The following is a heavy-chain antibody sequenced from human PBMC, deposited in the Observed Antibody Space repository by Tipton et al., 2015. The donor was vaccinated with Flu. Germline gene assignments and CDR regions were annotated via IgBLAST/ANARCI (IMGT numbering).Heavy chain of an antibody. D-gene: IGHD3-3*01. CDR3: ARDRVFHLRFGTYYGMDV. J-gene: IGHJ6*02. CDR1: GYTLTDYS. V-gene: IGHV1-18*01. CDR2: ISGYHGNT. Sequence: QLVQSGAEVKKPGASVKLSCKASGYTLTDYSISWVRQAPGQGLEWMGWISGYHGNTQYAEKFQGRVTMTRDTLTSAAYLEMRSLRSDDTAVYYCARDRVFHLRFGTYYGMDVWGQGTTVTVSS.